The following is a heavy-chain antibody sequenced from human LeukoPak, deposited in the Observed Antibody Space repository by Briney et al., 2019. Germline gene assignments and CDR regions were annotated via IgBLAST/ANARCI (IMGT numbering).Heavy chain of an antibody. Sequence: GGSLRLSCAASGFTLSSYGTHWVRKGPRKGRGWVSVMSYYGSKTYYARSVKVRLTISKEHSKNTPYLQMNSLRAQNTAVDYYAEEGYYAGPWGQGTLVTVSS. V-gene: IGHV3-30*18. CDR1: GFTLSSYG. J-gene: IGHJ5*02. CDR2: MSYYGSKT. D-gene: IGHD2-2*01. CDR3: AEEGYYAGP.